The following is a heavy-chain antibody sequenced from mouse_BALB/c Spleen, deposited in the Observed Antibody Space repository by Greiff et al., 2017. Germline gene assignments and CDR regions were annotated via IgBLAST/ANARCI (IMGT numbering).Heavy chain of an antibody. J-gene: IGHJ2*01. Sequence: EVQLVESGPELVKPGASVKIPCKASGYTFTDYNMDWVKQSHGKRLEWIGDINPNNVGTIYNQKFKGKATLTVDNSSSTAYMELRSLTSEDTAVYYCARKEMVTTVVGNFYYFDYWGQGTTLTVSS. D-gene: IGHD1-1*01. V-gene: IGHV1-18*01. CDR1: GYTFTDYN. CDR2: INPNNVGT. CDR3: ARKEMVTTVVGNFYYFDY.